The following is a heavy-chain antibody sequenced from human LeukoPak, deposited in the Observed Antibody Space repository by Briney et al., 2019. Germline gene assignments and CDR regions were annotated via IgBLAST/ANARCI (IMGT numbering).Heavy chain of an antibody. J-gene: IGHJ6*02. CDR1: RFTFSTYA. CDR3: VKYGADV. V-gene: IGHV3-23*01. D-gene: IGHD3-10*01. CDR2: ISGSDGST. Sequence: GGSLRLSCAASRFTFSTYAMSWVRQPPGKGLEWVSAISGSDGSTYYADSVKGRFTISRDNSKNTLCLQMNSLRAEDTAVYYCVKYGADVWGQGTTVTVSS.